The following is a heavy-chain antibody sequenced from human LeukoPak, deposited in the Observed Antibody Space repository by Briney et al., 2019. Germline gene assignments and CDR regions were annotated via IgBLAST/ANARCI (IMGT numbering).Heavy chain of an antibody. D-gene: IGHD3-22*01. V-gene: IGHV7-4-1*02. CDR2: INTNTGNP. Sequence: ASVKVSCKASGYTFSNYAMNWVRQAPGQGLEWMGWINTNTGNPVYAQGLTGRFVFSLDTSVNTTYLQITSLKAEDTAVYYCARSSGSDYWGQGTLVTVSS. CDR3: ARSSGSDY. J-gene: IGHJ4*02. CDR1: GYTFSNYA.